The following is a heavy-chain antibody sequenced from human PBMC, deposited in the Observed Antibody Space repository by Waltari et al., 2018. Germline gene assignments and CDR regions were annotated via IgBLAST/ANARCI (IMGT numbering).Heavy chain of an antibody. J-gene: IGHJ4*02. D-gene: IGHD4-4*01. CDR2: VFQSGRA. CDR1: GDSISSLSW. CDR3: ARDTGYSKSLCDH. V-gene: IGHV4-4*02. Sequence: QLQLQESGPGLVKSSGTLSLACTVSGDSISSLSWWTWVRQSPGKGLEWVGGVFQSGRANYNPSLKSRVNMSVDKSTNQFFLTLNSVTAADTAFYYCARDTGYSKSLCDHWGPGTQVIVSS.